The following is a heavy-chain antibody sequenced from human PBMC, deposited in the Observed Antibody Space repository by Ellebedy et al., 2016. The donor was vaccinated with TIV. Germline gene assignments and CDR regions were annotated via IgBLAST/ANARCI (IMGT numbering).Heavy chain of an antibody. D-gene: IGHD3-9*01. V-gene: IGHV3-21*01. Sequence: PGGSLRLSCAASGFTFSSYSMNWVRQAPGKGLEWVSSITTSSNYIYYADSVKGRFTISRDNAKNSLFLQMNSLRAEDTAVYYCARELRFFDRPDFFHFWGQGTLVTVSS. J-gene: IGHJ4*02. CDR2: ITTSSNYI. CDR3: ARELRFFDRPDFFHF. CDR1: GFTFSSYS.